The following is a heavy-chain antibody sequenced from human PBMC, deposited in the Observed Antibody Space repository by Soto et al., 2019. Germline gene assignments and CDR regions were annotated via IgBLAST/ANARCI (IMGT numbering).Heavy chain of an antibody. V-gene: IGHV3-23*01. CDR2: ISGSGGST. CDR3: AISTIRRGTTFDY. D-gene: IGHD3-16*01. J-gene: IGHJ4*02. CDR1: GFTFSSYA. Sequence: EVQLLESGGGLVQPGGSLRLSSAASGFTFSSYAISWVRQAPGKGLEWVSAISGSGGSTYYADSVKGRFTIPRDNPKNTLYLQMTSLRAEDTAVYYCAISTIRRGTTFDYWGQGTLVTVSS.